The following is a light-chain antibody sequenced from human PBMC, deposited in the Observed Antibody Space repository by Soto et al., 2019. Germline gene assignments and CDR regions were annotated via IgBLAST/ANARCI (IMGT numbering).Light chain of an antibody. CDR3: VLYLGSGSVV. J-gene: IGLJ2*01. CDR1: SGSVSTSYY. V-gene: IGLV8-61*01. Sequence: QAVVTQEPSFSVSPGGTVTLTCGLSSGSVSTSYYPNWYQQTPGQAPRTLIYNTSTRSSGVPDRFAGSILGNKAALTITGAQADDESDYYCVLYLGSGSVVFGGGTKVTVL. CDR2: NTS.